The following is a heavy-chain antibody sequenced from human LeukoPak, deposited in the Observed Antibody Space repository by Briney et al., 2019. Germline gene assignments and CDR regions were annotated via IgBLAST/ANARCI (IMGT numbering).Heavy chain of an antibody. J-gene: IGHJ5*02. CDR3: ARTGYCSSTSCPKGRFDP. D-gene: IGHD2-2*01. CDR2: ISGSGGST. Sequence: GGSLRLSCAASGFTFSSYAMSWVRQAPGKGLEWVSAISGSGGSTYYADSVKGRFTISRDNSKNTLYLQMNSLRAEDTAVYYCARTGYCSSTSCPKGRFDPWGQGTLVTVSS. CDR1: GFTFSSYA. V-gene: IGHV3-23*01.